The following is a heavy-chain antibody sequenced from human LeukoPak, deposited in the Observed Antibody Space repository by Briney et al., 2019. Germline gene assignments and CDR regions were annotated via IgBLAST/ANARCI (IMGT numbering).Heavy chain of an antibody. J-gene: IGHJ4*02. D-gene: IGHD5-18*01. Sequence: PSETLSLTCTVSGGSISSYYWNWIPQPAGKGLEWIGRIYTSGSTSYNSSLKSRVTMSVDTSKNQFSLRLSSVTAADTAVYYCARDVGGHNYGYSLDYWGQGTLVSVSS. V-gene: IGHV4-4*07. CDR1: GGSISSYY. CDR3: ARDVGGHNYGYSLDY. CDR2: IYTSGST.